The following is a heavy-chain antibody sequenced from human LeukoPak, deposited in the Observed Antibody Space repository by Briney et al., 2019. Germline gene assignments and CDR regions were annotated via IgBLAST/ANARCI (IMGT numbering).Heavy chain of an antibody. Sequence: PSQTLSLTCTVSGGSICSGSYYWSWIRQPAGKGLEWIGRIYTSGSTNYNPSLKSRVTISVDTSKNQFSLKLSSVTAADTAVYYCARVLWFGGPYGMDVWGQGTTVTVSS. J-gene: IGHJ6*02. CDR1: GGSICSGSYY. D-gene: IGHD3-10*01. CDR3: ARVLWFGGPYGMDV. CDR2: IYTSGST. V-gene: IGHV4-61*02.